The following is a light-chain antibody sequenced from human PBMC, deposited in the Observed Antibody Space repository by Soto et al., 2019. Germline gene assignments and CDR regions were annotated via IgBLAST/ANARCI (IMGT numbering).Light chain of an antibody. CDR2: GAS. V-gene: IGKV3-15*01. CDR1: QSVSSN. CDR3: QQYDNWPTT. Sequence: EILMTQSPTTVSVSPGERATLSCRASQSVSSNLAWYQQKRGQAPRLLIYGASTRATGIPARFSGSGSGTEFTLTISHLQSEDFAVYYCQQYDNWPTTFGQGTKGDIK. J-gene: IGKJ1*01.